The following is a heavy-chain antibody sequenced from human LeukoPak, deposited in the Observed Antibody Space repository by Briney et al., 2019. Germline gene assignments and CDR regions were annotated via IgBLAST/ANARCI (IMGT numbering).Heavy chain of an antibody. CDR1: GYTFTRYY. D-gene: IGHD4-23*01. CDR3: ARGDYGGPSDY. Sequence: ASVKVSCKASGYTFTRYYMHWVRQAPGQGLEWMGWISGFNGNTNYAQKVQGRISMTTDTSTTTAYMELRSLRSDDTAVYYCARGDYGGPSDYWGQGTLVTVSS. V-gene: IGHV1-18*04. J-gene: IGHJ4*02. CDR2: ISGFNGNT.